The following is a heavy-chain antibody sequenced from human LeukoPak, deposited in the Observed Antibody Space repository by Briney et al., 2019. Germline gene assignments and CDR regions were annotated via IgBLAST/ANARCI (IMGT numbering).Heavy chain of an antibody. V-gene: IGHV3-21*01. J-gene: IGHJ4*02. CDR3: AGYSGYDAAPFDY. D-gene: IGHD5-12*01. CDR2: ISSSSSYI. Sequence: GGSLRLSCAASGFTFSSYSMNWVRQAPGKGLEWVSSISSSSSYIYYADSVKGRLTISRDNAKNSLYLQMNSLRAEDTAVYYCAGYSGYDAAPFDYWGQGTLVTVSS. CDR1: GFTFSSYS.